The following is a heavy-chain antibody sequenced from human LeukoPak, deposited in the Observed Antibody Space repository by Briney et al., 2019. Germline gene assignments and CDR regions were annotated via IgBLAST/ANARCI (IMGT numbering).Heavy chain of an antibody. CDR2: IYYTGST. Sequence: SETLSLTCTVSGGSISSYYWSWMRQPPEKRLEWIGNIYYTGSTNYNPSFTSRVTMSVDTSKNQFSVKLSSVTAADTAVYYCARVRRITGTTDFDYWGQGTLVTVSS. CDR1: GGSISSYY. D-gene: IGHD1-20*01. V-gene: IGHV4-59*01. J-gene: IGHJ4*02. CDR3: ARVRRITGTTDFDY.